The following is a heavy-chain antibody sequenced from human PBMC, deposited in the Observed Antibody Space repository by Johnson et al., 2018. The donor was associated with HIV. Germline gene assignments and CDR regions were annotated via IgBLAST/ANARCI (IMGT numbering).Heavy chain of an antibody. CDR2: VKSKTDGGTT. CDR1: GFTFSDAW. D-gene: IGHD6-13*01. CDR3: TTQQRADAFDI. J-gene: IGHJ3*02. Sequence: VQLVESGGGLVKPGGSLRLSCAASGFTFSDAWMNWVRQAPGKELEWVGRVKSKTDGGTTDYAAPVKGRFTISRDDSKNTLYLQMNSLKTEDTAVYYCTTQQRADAFDIWGQGTMVTVSS. V-gene: IGHV3-15*01.